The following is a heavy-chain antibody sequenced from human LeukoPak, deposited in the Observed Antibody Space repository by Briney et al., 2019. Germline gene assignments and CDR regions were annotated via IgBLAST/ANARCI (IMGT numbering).Heavy chain of an antibody. Sequence: GGSLRLSCAASGFTFSSYSMNWVRQAPGKGLEWVSSISSSSSYIYYADSVEGRFTISRDNAKNSLYLQMNSLRAEDTAVYYCARGSYGSGSYDRGRNFDYWGQGTLVTVSS. J-gene: IGHJ4*02. CDR3: ARGSYGSGSYDRGRNFDY. D-gene: IGHD3-10*01. CDR1: GFTFSSYS. V-gene: IGHV3-21*01. CDR2: ISSSSSYI.